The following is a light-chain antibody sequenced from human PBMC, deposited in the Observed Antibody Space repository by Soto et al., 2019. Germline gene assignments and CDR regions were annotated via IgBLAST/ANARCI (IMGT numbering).Light chain of an antibody. CDR3: QQFNTDPPRT. CDR1: QGIRNY. J-gene: IGKJ4*01. V-gene: IGKV1-9*01. CDR2: AAS. Sequence: DIQLTQSPSFLSASVGDRVTITCRASQGIRNYLAWYQQKQGKAPKVLISAASTLQSGVPSRFSGSGSGTEFTLTINSLQHKDFATYYCQQFNTDPPRTFGVGTKVESK.